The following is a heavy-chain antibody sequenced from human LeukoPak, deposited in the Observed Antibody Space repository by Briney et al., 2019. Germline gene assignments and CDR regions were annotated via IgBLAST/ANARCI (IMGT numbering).Heavy chain of an antibody. J-gene: IGHJ4*02. Sequence: KPSETLSLTCTVSGYSISNGYYWGWIRQPPGKGLEWVGSIYHRGSTYYNPSLKSRVTISVDTSKNQFSLKLSSVTAADTAVYYCARGHKTPARTSFNYYGSGSYVGGLDYWGQGTLVTVSS. CDR3: ARGHKTPARTSFNYYGSGSYVGGLDY. CDR1: GYSISNGYY. V-gene: IGHV4-38-2*02. CDR2: IYHRGST. D-gene: IGHD3-10*01.